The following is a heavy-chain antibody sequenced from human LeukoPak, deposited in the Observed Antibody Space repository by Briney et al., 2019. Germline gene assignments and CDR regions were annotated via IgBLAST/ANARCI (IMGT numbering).Heavy chain of an antibody. D-gene: IGHD2-2*02. CDR3: ARASPTADIVVVPAAILID. V-gene: IGHV4-38-2*02. J-gene: IGHJ4*02. CDR1: GYSISSGYY. CDR2: IYHSGST. Sequence: PSETLSLTCTVSGYSISSGYYWGWIRQPPGKGLEWIGSIYHSGSTYYNPSLKSRVTISVDTSKNQFSLKLSSVTAADTAVYYCARASPTADIVVVPAAILIDWGQGTLVTVSS.